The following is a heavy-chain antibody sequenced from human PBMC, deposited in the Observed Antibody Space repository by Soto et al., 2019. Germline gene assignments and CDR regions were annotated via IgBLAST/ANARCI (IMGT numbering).Heavy chain of an antibody. CDR2: IYYSGST. CDR1: GGSISSGGYY. D-gene: IGHD7-27*01. Sequence: QVQLQESGPGLVKPSQTLSLTCTVSGGSISSGGYYWSWIRQHPGKGLEWIGCIYYSGSTYYNPSLKSRVTISVDTSKNQFSLKLSSVTAADTAVYYCARDRPQGPNPFDPWGQGTLVTVSS. J-gene: IGHJ5*02. CDR3: ARDRPQGPNPFDP. V-gene: IGHV4-31*03.